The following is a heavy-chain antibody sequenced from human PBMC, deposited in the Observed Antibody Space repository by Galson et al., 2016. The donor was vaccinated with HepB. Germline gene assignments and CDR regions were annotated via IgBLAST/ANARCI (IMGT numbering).Heavy chain of an antibody. CDR2: ISPKSGDT. D-gene: IGHD5-18*01. CDR1: GYSFTSYY. CDR3: ARGRRYSYVES. V-gene: IGHV1-2*02. J-gene: IGHJ4*02. Sequence: SVKVSCKASGYSFTSYYMHWIRQAPGQGLEWMGWISPKSGDTRYVQKFQGRVTMTTDTSISTAYMEVRRLRSDDTAVYYCARGRRYSYVESWGQGTLVTVSS.